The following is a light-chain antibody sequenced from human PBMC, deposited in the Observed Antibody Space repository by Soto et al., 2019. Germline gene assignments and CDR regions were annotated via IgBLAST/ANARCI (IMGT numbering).Light chain of an antibody. V-gene: IGLV2-14*01. CDR1: ISDVGGHHS. Sequence: QSALTQPASVSGSPGQSMTISCTGFISDVGGHHSFSWYLQHPGKVPKLLIFEVSVRASGVSNRFSVSKSDNTASLTISGLQPDDEGDYYCSSYTRTTTPVGTGTKVTVL. J-gene: IGLJ1*01. CDR2: EVS. CDR3: SSYTRTTTP.